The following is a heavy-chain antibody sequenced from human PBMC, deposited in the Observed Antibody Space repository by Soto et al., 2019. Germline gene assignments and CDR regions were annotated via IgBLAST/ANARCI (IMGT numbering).Heavy chain of an antibody. J-gene: IGHJ4*02. CDR2: IKSKTDGGTT. CDR1: GFTFSNAW. V-gene: IGHV3-15*07. D-gene: IGHD3-22*01. CDR3: TTDNYYASSGYYPC. Sequence: GGSLRLSCAASGFTFSNAWMNWVRQAPGKGLEWVGRIKSKTDGGTTDYAAPVKGRFTISRDDSKNTLYLQMNSLKTEDTAVYYCTTDNYYASSGYYPCWGQGTLVTVSS.